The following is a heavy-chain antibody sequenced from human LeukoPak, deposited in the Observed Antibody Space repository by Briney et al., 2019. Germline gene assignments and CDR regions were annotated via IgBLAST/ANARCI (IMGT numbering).Heavy chain of an antibody. CDR3: ARDGSGSYWWFDP. CDR1: GGTFSSYA. CDR2: IIPIFGTA. D-gene: IGHD3-10*01. J-gene: IGHJ5*02. Sequence: SVKVSCKASGGTFSSYAISWVRQAPGQGLEWMGGIIPIFGTANYAQKFQGRVTITADESTSTAYMELSSLRSEDTAVYYCARDGSGSYWWFDPWGQGTLVAVSS. V-gene: IGHV1-69*13.